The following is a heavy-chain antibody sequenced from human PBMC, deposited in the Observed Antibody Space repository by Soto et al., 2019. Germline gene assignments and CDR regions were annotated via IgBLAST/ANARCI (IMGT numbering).Heavy chain of an antibody. V-gene: IGHV1-8*02. Sequence: ASVKVSCKASGYTFTGYYMHWVRQAPGQGLEWMGWMNPNSGNTGYAQKFQGRVTMTRNTSISTAYMELSSLRSEDTAVYYCAREVKGSGSNWFDPWGQGTLVTVSS. CDR2: MNPNSGNT. D-gene: IGHD3-10*01. J-gene: IGHJ5*02. CDR3: AREVKGSGSNWFDP. CDR1: GYTFTGYY.